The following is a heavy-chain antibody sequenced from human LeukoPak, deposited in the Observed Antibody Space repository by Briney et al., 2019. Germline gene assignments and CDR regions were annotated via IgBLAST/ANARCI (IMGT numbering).Heavy chain of an antibody. CDR1: GGSFSGYD. J-gene: IGHJ6*03. V-gene: IGHV4-34*01. Sequence: PSETLSLTCAVYGGSFSGYDWSWIRQPPGKGLEWIGEVNHSGSTKYNPSLKSRVTISVDTSKNQFSLKLSSVTAADTAVYYCARVEEGYGSGRRENYYYYYMDVWGKGTTVTISS. D-gene: IGHD3-10*01. CDR3: ARVEEGYGSGRRENYYYYYMDV. CDR2: VNHSGST.